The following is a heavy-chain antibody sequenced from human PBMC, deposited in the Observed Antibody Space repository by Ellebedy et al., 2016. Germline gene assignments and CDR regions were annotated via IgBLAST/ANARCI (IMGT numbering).Heavy chain of an antibody. D-gene: IGHD4-11*01. J-gene: IGHJ6*03. CDR2: INHSGTT. Sequence: GSLRLSXAVYVDSFSGYYWSWVRQPPGKGLEWIGEINHSGTTNHNPSLKSRVTISVDTSKNQFSLKLTSVTAADTAVYYCARKIGHSNPLYYSYYYMDVWGEGITVTVSS. CDR3: ARKIGHSNPLYYSYYYMDV. CDR1: VDSFSGYY. V-gene: IGHV4-34*01.